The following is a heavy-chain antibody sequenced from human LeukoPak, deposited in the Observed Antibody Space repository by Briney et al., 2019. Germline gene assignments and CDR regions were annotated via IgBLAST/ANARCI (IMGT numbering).Heavy chain of an antibody. CDR3: ARGGGTYHFDY. CDR1: GYTFTMYT. Sequence: ASVKVSCKASGYTFTMYTIHWVRQAPGQRLEWMGWINAGNGNTEYSQRFQGRVTFTRDTSATTAYMELSSLTSEDTAMYYCARGGGTYHFDYWGQGTLVTVSS. D-gene: IGHD1-26*01. J-gene: IGHJ4*02. V-gene: IGHV1-3*01. CDR2: INAGNGNT.